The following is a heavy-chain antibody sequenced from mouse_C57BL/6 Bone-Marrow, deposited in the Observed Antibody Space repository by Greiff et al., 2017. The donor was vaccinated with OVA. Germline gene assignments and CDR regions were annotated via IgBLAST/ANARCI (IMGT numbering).Heavy chain of an antibody. CDR2: ISSGGSYT. Sequence: EVQGVESGGDLVKPGGSLKLSCAASGFTFSSYGMSWVRQTPDKRLEWVATISSGGSYTYYPDSVKGRFTISRDNAKNALYLQMSSLKSEDTAMYYCARQRYYGSSHDYWGQGTTLTVSS. J-gene: IGHJ2*01. V-gene: IGHV5-6*01. CDR1: GFTFSSYG. CDR3: ARQRYYGSSHDY. D-gene: IGHD1-1*01.